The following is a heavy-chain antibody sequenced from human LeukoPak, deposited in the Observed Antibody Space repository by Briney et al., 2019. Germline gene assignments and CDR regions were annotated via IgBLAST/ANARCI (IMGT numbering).Heavy chain of an antibody. CDR1: GITVSSNY. J-gene: IGHJ6*02. V-gene: IGHV3-53*01. CDR2: IYGGDNT. CDR3: AKNYYGMDV. Sequence: GGSLRLSCAASGITVSSNYMSWDRQAPGKGLEWVSVIYGGDNTYYAGSVKGRFITSRDKSKNTLYLQMNSLRAEDTAVYYCAKNYYGMDVWGQGTTVIVS.